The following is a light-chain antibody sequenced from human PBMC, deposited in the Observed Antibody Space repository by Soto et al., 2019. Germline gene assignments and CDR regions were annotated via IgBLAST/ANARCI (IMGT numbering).Light chain of an antibody. CDR1: QDISKY. Sequence: DIQMTQSPSSLSASVGDSVTITCQASQDISKYLNWYYQNPGKAPKLLIYDASNLETGVPSRFSGRGSGTDFTLTISSLQPEDIATYYCQQYDNLPYTCGQGTKLEIK. CDR2: DAS. J-gene: IGKJ2*01. CDR3: QQYDNLPYT. V-gene: IGKV1-33*01.